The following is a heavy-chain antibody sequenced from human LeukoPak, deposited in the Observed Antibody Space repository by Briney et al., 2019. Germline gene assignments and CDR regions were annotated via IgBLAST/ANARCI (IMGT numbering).Heavy chain of an antibody. CDR3: AIYSSSSGRIDP. CDR1: SGSITNSVYY. D-gene: IGHD2-15*01. Sequence: SETLSLTCTVSSGSITNSVYYCSWIRQPPGKGLEWIAGINYSGVTRYNPSLKSRVTISVDTSKNHFSLNLSSVTAADTAVYYCAIYSSSSGRIDPWGQGTLVTVSS. V-gene: IGHV4-39*02. CDR2: INYSGVT. J-gene: IGHJ5*02.